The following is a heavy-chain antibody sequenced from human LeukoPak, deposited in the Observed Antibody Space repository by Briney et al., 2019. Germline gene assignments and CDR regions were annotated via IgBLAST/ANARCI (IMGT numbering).Heavy chain of an antibody. CDR3: ARGFSPNWFDP. J-gene: IGHJ5*02. CDR1: GGSVRSGGYY. V-gene: IGHV4-61*08. Sequence: SETLSLTCTVSGGSVRSGGYYWRWIRQPPGKGLEWIGYISYSGSTNYNPSLKSRITISLDKCKNQISLKQNSLTAADTAVYYCARGFSPNWFDPWGQGTLVTVSS. CDR2: ISYSGST.